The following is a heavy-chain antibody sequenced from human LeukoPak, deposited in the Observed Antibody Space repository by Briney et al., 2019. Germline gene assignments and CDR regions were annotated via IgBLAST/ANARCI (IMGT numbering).Heavy chain of an antibody. J-gene: IGHJ6*03. Sequence: SVKVSCKASGGTFSSYAISWVRQAPGQGLEWMGGIIPIFGTANYAQKFQGRVTITADESTSTAYMELSSLRSEDTAVYYCARRNYDSSGYTYYYYMDVWGKGTTVTVSS. CDR2: IIPIFGTA. CDR3: ARRNYDSSGYTYYYYMDV. D-gene: IGHD3-22*01. CDR1: GGTFSSYA. V-gene: IGHV1-69*13.